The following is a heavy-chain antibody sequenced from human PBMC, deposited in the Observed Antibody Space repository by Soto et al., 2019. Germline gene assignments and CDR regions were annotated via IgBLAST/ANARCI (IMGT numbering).Heavy chain of an antibody. V-gene: IGHV3-33*01. J-gene: IGHJ5*02. CDR1: GFTFTEHG. Sequence: QVQLVESGGGVVQPGKSLRLSCVASGFTFTEHGMHWVRHAPGKGLEWVAVIFDDGINKYYADSVKGRFTISRDTSKSTLYLQMNSLRAEDTAVYYCARDHNRVGGYNWFDAWGQGTLVTVSS. CDR3: ARDHNRVGGYNWFDA. CDR2: IFDDGINK. D-gene: IGHD3-16*01.